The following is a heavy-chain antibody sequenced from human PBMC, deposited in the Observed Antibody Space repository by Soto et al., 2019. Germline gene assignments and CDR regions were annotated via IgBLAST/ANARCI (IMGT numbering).Heavy chain of an antibody. CDR2: ITNNGGT. J-gene: IGHJ4*02. D-gene: IGHD2-2*01. CDR3: ASRYAPSEFDH. V-gene: IGHV4-39*01. CDR1: GDSMRRSSYN. Sequence: SETLSVTCSGSGDSMRRSSYNWGWIRQSPGEGLEWIARITNNGGTQYNPSLKSRVTMFVETSKKEVALKVTGGTDADRGVGDCASRYAPSEFDHWGQGSLVTVSS.